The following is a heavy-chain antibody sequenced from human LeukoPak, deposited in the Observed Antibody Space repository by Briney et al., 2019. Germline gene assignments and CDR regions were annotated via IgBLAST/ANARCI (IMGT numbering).Heavy chain of an antibody. D-gene: IGHD3-10*01. CDR1: GGSFSGYY. Sequence: PSETLSLTCAVYGGSFSGYYWSWIRQPPGKGLEWIGEINHSGSTNYNPSLKCRVTISVDTSKNQFSLKLSSVTAADTAVYYCAKTEKIYGSFDYWGQGTLVTVSS. V-gene: IGHV4-34*01. CDR2: INHSGST. CDR3: AKTEKIYGSFDY. J-gene: IGHJ4*02.